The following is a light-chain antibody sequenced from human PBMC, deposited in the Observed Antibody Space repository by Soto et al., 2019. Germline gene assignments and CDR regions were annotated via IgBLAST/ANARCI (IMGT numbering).Light chain of an antibody. CDR2: AAS. J-gene: IGKJ1*01. Sequence: DIQLTQSPSSLSASVGDRVTITCRASQSIRSYLNWYQQKPGKAPKLLIYAASSLQTGVSSRFSGSGSGTDFTLTISSLQPDDFATYYCQQYNSYSRTFGQGTKVDIK. CDR3: QQYNSYSRT. CDR1: QSIRSY. V-gene: IGKV1-39*01.